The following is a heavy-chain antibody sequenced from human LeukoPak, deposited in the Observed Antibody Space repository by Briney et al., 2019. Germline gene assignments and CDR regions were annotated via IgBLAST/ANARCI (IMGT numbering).Heavy chain of an antibody. J-gene: IGHJ4*02. CDR3: ARDTYYYGSGSLVGSVSDY. Sequence: ASVKVSCKASGYTFTNYAMHWVRQAPGQGLEWMGWINPNSGGTNYAQKFQGRVTMTRDTSISTAYMELSRLRSDDTAVYYCARDTYYYGSGSLVGSVSDYWGQGTLVTVSS. D-gene: IGHD3-10*01. CDR2: INPNSGGT. V-gene: IGHV1-2*02. CDR1: GYTFTNYA.